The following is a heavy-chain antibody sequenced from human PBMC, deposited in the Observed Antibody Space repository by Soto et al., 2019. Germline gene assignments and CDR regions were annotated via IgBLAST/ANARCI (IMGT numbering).Heavy chain of an antibody. J-gene: IGHJ5*02. CDR1: RDTFTSYY. CDR2: INPHGGST. Sequence: ASVKVSCKAPRDTFTSYYINWVRQAPGQGLEWMGVINPHGGSTAYAQKFKGRVTLTRDTSASTVYMEVSSLTSEDTAMYYCPRSSGGKCGIIIEGTNWFGPWGQGKLVTVYS. V-gene: IGHV1-46*01. CDR3: PRSSGGKCGIIIEGTNWFGP. D-gene: IGHD1-26*01.